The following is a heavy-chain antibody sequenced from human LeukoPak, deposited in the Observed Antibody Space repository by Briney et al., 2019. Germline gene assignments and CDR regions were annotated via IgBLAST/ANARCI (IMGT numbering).Heavy chain of an antibody. CDR1: GFTFSSYE. CDR3: AKGEGAYYYGSGSWFDY. J-gene: IGHJ4*02. Sequence: GGSLRLSCAASGFTFSSYEMNWVRQAPGKGLEWVPYISSSGSTIYYADSVKGRFTISRDNAKNSLYLQMNSLRAEDTALYYCAKGEGAYYYGSGSWFDYWGQGTLVTVSS. CDR2: ISSSGSTI. D-gene: IGHD3-10*01. V-gene: IGHV3-48*03.